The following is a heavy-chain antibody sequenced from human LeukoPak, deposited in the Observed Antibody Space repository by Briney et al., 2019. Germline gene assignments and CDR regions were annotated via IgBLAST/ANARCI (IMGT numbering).Heavy chain of an antibody. D-gene: IGHD6-13*01. CDR3: ARAPRYSSSWYRGGFDY. CDR2: IYYSGST. Sequence: SETLSLTCTVSGGSISSSSYYWGWIRQPPGKGLEGIGSIYYSGSTYYNPSLKSRVTISVDTSKNQFSLKLSSVTAADTAVYYCARAPRYSSSWYRGGFDYWGQGTLVTVSS. V-gene: IGHV4-39*07. J-gene: IGHJ4*02. CDR1: GGSISSSSYY.